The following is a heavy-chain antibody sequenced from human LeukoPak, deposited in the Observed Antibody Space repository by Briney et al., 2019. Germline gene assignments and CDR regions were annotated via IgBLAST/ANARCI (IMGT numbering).Heavy chain of an antibody. CDR3: ARVGSRIAVAGPNFDC. CDR2: ISAYNGNT. V-gene: IGHV1-18*01. Sequence: ASVKVSCKASGYTFTSYGISWVRQAPGQGLEWMGWISAYNGNTNYAQKLQGRVTMTTDTSTSTAYMELRSLRSDDTAVYYCARVGSRIAVAGPNFDCWGQGTLVTVSS. CDR1: GYTFTSYG. J-gene: IGHJ4*02. D-gene: IGHD6-19*01.